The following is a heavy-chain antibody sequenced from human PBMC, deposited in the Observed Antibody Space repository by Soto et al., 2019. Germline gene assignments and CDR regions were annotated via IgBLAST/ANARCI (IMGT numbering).Heavy chain of an antibody. CDR3: ARAYRGVMGVCDY. D-gene: IGHD3-10*01. V-gene: IGHV3-30-3*01. CDR1: GFTFSSYA. CDR2: ISYDGSNK. J-gene: IGHJ4*02. Sequence: QVQLVESGGGVVQPGRSLRLSCAASGFTFSSYAMHWVRQAPGKGLEWVAVISYDGSNKYYADSVKGRFTISRDNSKNTLYLQMNSLRAEDTAVYYCARAYRGVMGVCDYWCQGTLVTVSS.